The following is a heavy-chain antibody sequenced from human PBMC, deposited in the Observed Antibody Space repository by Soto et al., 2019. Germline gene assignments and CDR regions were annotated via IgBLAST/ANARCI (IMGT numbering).Heavy chain of an antibody. CDR2: ISGSGGST. CDR3: AKDRRDGDFMHILVVDF. J-gene: IGHJ4*02. D-gene: IGHD2-15*01. CDR1: GFTFSSYA. Sequence: PGGSLRLSCAASGFTFSSYAMSWVRQAPGKGLEWVSAISGSGGSTYYADSVKGRFTISRDNSKNTLFLQMNNLRAEDTAVYYCAKDRRDGDFMHILVVDFWGQGALVTVSS. V-gene: IGHV3-23*01.